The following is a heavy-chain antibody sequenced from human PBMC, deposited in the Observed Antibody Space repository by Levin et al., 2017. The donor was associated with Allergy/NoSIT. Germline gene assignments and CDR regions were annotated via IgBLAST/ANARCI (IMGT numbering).Heavy chain of an antibody. CDR3: ARRGQGAAHPSYYYGMDV. D-gene: IGHD6-6*01. CDR2: IIPSFGTS. J-gene: IGHJ6*02. CDR1: GDTFSRYA. V-gene: IGHV1-69*13. Sequence: SVKVSCRASGDTFSRYAINWLRQAPGHGLEWMGGIIPSFGTSNRAQKFQDRVTITADESTNTAYMELSSLRSEDTAVYYCARRGQGAAHPSYYYGMDVWGQGSTVTVSS.